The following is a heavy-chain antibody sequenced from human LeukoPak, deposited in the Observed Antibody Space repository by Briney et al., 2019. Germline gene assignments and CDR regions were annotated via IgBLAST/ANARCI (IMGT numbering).Heavy chain of an antibody. V-gene: IGHV3-21*01. CDR2: ISSSSTYI. D-gene: IGHD3-10*01. CDR1: GFTFSSYS. Sequence: PGGSLRLSCAASGFTFSSYSMNWVRQAPGKGLEWVSSISSSSTYIYYADSLKGRFTISRDNANNSLYLQMNSLRAEDTAVYYCARASDGFTFDYWGQGTLVTVSS. CDR3: ARASDGFTFDY. J-gene: IGHJ4*02.